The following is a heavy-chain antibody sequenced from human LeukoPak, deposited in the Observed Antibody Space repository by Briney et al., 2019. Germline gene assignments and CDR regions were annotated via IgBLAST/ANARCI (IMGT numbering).Heavy chain of an antibody. CDR2: INQGGRDK. CDR3: TRDRSRAEDD. Sequence: GGSLRLSCAAPGFTISGHWMSWVRQAPGKGLEGVANINQGGRDKYYVDSVKGRFTISRDNANNLLYLQMNSLRGEDTAVYYCTRDRSRAEDDWGQGTLVTVSS. D-gene: IGHD1-14*01. J-gene: IGHJ4*02. CDR1: GFTISGHW. V-gene: IGHV3-7*01.